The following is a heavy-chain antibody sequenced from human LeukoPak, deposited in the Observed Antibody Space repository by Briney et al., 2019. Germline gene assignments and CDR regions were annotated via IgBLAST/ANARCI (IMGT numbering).Heavy chain of an antibody. CDR1: GYTSTVYY. J-gene: IGHJ4*02. CDR3: AAQGRGYSGYDADY. V-gene: IGHV1-69*13. D-gene: IGHD5-12*01. CDR2: IIPIFGTA. Sequence: SVKVSCMPSGYTSTVYYMRWVRQAPGQGLGWMGGIIPIFGTANYAQKFQGRVTITADESTSTAYMELSSLISEDTAVYYCAAQGRGYSGYDADYWGQGTLVIVSS.